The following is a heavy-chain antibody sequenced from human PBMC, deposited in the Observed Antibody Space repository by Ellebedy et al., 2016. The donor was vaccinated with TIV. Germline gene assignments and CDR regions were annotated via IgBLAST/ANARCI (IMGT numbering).Heavy chain of an antibody. CDR2: FGGRSTTT. D-gene: IGHD3-3*02. CDR1: GFTFSSYA. J-gene: IGHJ3*02. V-gene: IGHV3-23*01. Sequence: GESLKISCEASGFTFSSYAMSWLRQAPGKGLEWVSVFGGRSTTTYYADSVKGRFTIFRDNSKNTLFLQMNSLRGDDTARYYCAKISPTHRGAFDIWGQGTMVTVSS. CDR3: AKISPTHRGAFDI.